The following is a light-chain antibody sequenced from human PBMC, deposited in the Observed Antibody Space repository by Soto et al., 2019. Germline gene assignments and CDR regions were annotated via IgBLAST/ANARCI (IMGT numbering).Light chain of an antibody. Sequence: EILLTQSPENLSLSPGERATLSCGAAQSVGTRLAWYQHKTGQAPRLLISGASSRATGIPDRFTGSGSETSFTLTISRLEPEDFALYYCQHYQSGHPITFGQGTRLEIK. CDR3: QHYQSGHPIT. CDR1: QSVGTR. CDR2: GAS. V-gene: IGKV3-20*01. J-gene: IGKJ5*01.